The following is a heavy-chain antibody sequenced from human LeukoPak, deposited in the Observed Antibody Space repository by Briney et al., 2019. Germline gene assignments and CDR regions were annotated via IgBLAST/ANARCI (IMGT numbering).Heavy chain of an antibody. CDR2: VSGRDTST. V-gene: IGHV3-23*01. J-gene: IGHJ4*02. Sequence: RGGSLRLSCAASGFTFSNYAMSWVRQAPGKGLEWVSAVSGRDTSTYYTDSVRGRFTISRDNSKNTLYLQMNSLSAEDTAIYYCAKWGDYDVLTGYYDSDYWGQGTLVTVSS. CDR3: AKWGDYDVLTGYYDSDY. CDR1: GFTFSNYA. D-gene: IGHD3-9*01.